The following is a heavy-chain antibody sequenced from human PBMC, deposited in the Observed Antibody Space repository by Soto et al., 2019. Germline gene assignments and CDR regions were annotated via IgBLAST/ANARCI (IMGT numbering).Heavy chain of an antibody. V-gene: IGHV4-59*08. D-gene: IGHD2-2*01. J-gene: IGHJ4*02. CDR3: ARHFRDANTALAF. CDR2: IYYGGGT. CDR1: GGSTSRHY. Sequence: PSETLSFPCTVSGGSTSRHYSSCIRQPPGKGLEWIGYIYYGGGTNNCPSLKSRATISGDTSKNQFALNLRSVTSADTAVYYWARHFRDANTALAFWGQGTLVTVSS.